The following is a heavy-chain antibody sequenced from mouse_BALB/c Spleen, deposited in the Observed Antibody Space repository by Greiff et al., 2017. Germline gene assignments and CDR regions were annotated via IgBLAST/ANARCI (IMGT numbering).Heavy chain of an antibody. CDR2: ISSGGST. J-gene: IGHJ4*01. V-gene: IGHV5-6-5*01. Sequence: EVQRVESGGGLVKPGGSLKLSCAASGFTFSSYAMSWVRQTPEKRLEWVASISSGGSTYYPDSVKGRFTISRDNARNILYLQMSSLRSEDTAMYYCAREGYDGYAMDYWGQGTSVTVSS. CDR3: AREGYDGYAMDY. D-gene: IGHD2-2*01. CDR1: GFTFSSYA.